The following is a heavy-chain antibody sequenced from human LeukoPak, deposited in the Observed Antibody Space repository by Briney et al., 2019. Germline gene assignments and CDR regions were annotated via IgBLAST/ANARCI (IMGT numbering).Heavy chain of an antibody. CDR3: ARGATDIVVVVAATDAFDI. Sequence: SVQVSCKASGGNCSSYAISWVRQDTGQGLEWMGGIIPTFGTANYAQTFQGGLTITADKSSITAYMELSSLRSEDTAVYYCARGATDIVVVVAATDAFDIWGQGTMVTVSS. D-gene: IGHD2-15*01. V-gene: IGHV1-69*06. CDR2: IIPTFGTA. J-gene: IGHJ3*02. CDR1: GGNCSSYA.